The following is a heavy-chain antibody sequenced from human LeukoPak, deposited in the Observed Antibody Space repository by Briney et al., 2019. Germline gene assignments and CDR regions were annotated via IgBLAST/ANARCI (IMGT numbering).Heavy chain of an antibody. J-gene: IGHJ4*02. D-gene: IGHD5-24*01. V-gene: IGHV1-69*04. CDR3: ARTDRDGYNY. Sequence: SVKVSCKASGGTFSSYAISWVRQAPGQGLEWMGRIIPILGIANYAQKFQGRVTITADESTSTAYMELSSLRSEDTAVYYCARTDRDGYNYWGQGTLVTVSS. CDR1: GGTFSSYA. CDR2: IIPILGIA.